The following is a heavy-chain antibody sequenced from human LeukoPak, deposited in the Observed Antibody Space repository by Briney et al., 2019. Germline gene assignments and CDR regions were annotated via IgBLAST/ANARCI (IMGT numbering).Heavy chain of an antibody. CDR1: GGSISSSSYY. J-gene: IGHJ4*02. V-gene: IGHV4-39*07. Sequence: PSETLSLTCTVSGGSISSSSYYWGWIRQPPWKGLEWIGSIYYSGSTYYNPSLKSRVTISVDTSKNQFSLKLSSVTAADTAVYYCARKSRGAGRYFDYWGQGTLVTVSS. D-gene: IGHD6-19*01. CDR3: ARKSRGAGRYFDY. CDR2: IYYSGST.